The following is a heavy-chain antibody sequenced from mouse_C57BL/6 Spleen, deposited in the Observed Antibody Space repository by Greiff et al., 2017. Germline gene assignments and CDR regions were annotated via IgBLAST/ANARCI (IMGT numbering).Heavy chain of an antibody. CDR3: ARGDGHPKEIAY. D-gene: IGHD2-3*01. CDR2: IDPNSGGT. Sequence: QQSCKASGYTFTSYWMHWVKQRPGRGLEWIGRIDPNSGGTKYNEKFKSKATLTVDKPSSTAYMQLSSLTSEDSAVYYCARGDGHPKEIAYWGQGTLVTVSA. V-gene: IGHV1-72*01. J-gene: IGHJ3*01. CDR1: GYTFTSYW.